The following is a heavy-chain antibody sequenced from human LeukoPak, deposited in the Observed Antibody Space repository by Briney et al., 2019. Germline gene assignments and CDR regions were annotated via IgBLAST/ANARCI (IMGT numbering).Heavy chain of an antibody. CDR2: ISAYNSNT. CDR3: ARDLAPYSSGWYASSWFDP. Sequence: ASVKVSCKASGYTFTSYGISWVRQAPGQGLEWMGWISAYNSNTNYAQKLQGRVTMTTDTSTSTAYMELSSLRSEDTAVYYCARDLAPYSSGWYASSWFDPWGQGTLVTVSS. CDR1: GYTFTSYG. D-gene: IGHD6-19*01. J-gene: IGHJ5*02. V-gene: IGHV1-18*01.